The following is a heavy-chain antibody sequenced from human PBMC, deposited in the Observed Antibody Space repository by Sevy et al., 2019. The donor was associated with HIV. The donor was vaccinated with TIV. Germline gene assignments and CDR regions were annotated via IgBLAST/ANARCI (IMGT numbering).Heavy chain of an antibody. Sequence: GGSLRLSCAASGFTFDDYAMHWVRQAPGKGLEWDSGISWNSGSIGYADSVKGRFTISRDNAKNSLYLQMNSLRAEDTALYYYANDRGSSSSLDYWGQGTLVTVSS. CDR2: ISWNSGSI. D-gene: IGHD6-6*01. V-gene: IGHV3-9*01. CDR3: ANDRGSSSSLDY. J-gene: IGHJ4*02. CDR1: GFTFDDYA.